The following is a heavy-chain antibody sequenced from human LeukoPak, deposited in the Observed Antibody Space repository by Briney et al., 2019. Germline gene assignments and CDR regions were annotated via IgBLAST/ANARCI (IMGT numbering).Heavy chain of an antibody. J-gene: IGHJ3*02. CDR2: INPNSGGT. CDR1: GYTFTGYY. V-gene: IGHV1-2*02. D-gene: IGHD3-3*01. Sequence: ASVKVSCKASGYTFTGYYIHWVRQAPGQGLEWMGWINPNSGGTNYAQKFQGRVTMTRDTSISTAHMELSRLTSDDTAVYYCARGGVGDDYDAFDIWGQGTIVTVSS. CDR3: ARGGVGDDYDAFDI.